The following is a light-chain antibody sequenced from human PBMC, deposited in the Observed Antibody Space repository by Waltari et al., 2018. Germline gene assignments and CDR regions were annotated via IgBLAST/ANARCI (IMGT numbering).Light chain of an antibody. J-gene: IGLJ3*02. CDR3: GTWENSLTTAV. CDR1: SPNIAVNY. V-gene: IGLV1-47*02. CDR2: YTN. Sequence: QSGLTQPPSASGSLGQNVTIPCSGSSPNIAVNYVYWYQQFPGTAPKLLIFYTNQRPSGVPDRFSGSKSDTSASLAITGLRSEDEADYYCGTWENSLTTAVFGGGTRLTVL.